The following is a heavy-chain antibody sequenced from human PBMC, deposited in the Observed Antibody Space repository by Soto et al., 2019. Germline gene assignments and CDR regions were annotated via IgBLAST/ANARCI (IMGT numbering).Heavy chain of an antibody. V-gene: IGHV4-39*01. Sequence: PSETLSLTCTVSGGSISSSSYYWGWIRQPPGKGLEWIGSIYYSGSTYYNPSLKSRVTISVDTSKNQFSLKLSSVTAADTAVYYCAMCSGGSCYSGTFDYWGQGTLVTVSS. CDR2: IYYSGST. D-gene: IGHD2-15*01. CDR3: AMCSGGSCYSGTFDY. J-gene: IGHJ4*02. CDR1: GGSISSSSYY.